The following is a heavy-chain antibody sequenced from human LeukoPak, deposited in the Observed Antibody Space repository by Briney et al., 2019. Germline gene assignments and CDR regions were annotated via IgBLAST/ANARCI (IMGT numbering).Heavy chain of an antibody. D-gene: IGHD4-23*01. J-gene: IGHJ4*02. CDR2: IYGDGST. CDR3: ARDLTYGGKRGFYFDY. CDR1: GFTFSSYA. V-gene: IGHV3-66*01. Sequence: GGSLRLSCAASGFTFSSYAMHWVRQAPGKSLEWVSVIYGDGSTYYADSVKGRFTMSRDNSKNTVYLQMNSLRAEDTAVYYCARDLTYGGKRGFYFDYWGQGTLVTVSS.